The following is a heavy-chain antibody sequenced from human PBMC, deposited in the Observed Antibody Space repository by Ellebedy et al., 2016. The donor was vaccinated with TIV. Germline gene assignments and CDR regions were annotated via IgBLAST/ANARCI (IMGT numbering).Heavy chain of an antibody. V-gene: IGHV3-23*01. CDR1: GFSFSSYA. J-gene: IGHJ3*01. D-gene: IGHD5-24*01. Sequence: PGGSLRLSCAASGFSFSSYAMGWVRRTPGKGLEGVSGLYGSGRGIFYSDSVKGRFTISRDNSKNTLYLQMNSLRAEDTGIYYCVKDQIAGDGRWVFDLWGQGTMVTVSS. CDR3: VKDQIAGDGRWVFDL. CDR2: LYGSGRGI.